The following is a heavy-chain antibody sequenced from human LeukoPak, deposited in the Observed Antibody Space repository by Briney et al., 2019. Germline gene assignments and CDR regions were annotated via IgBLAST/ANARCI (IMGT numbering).Heavy chain of an antibody. CDR3: AAGYSSGWYVRYFDY. V-gene: IGHV3-23*01. CDR1: GFTFSSYA. D-gene: IGHD6-19*01. Sequence: GPSLRLSCAPSGFTFSSYAMSWVRQAPGKGLEWVSAISGSGGSTYYADSVKGRFTISRDNSKNTLYLQMNSLRAEDTAVYYCAAGYSSGWYVRYFDYWGQGTLVTVSS. CDR2: ISGSGGST. J-gene: IGHJ4*02.